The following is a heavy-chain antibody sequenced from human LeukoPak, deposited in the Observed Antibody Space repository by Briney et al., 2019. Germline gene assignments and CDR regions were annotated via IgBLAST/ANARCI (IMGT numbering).Heavy chain of an antibody. V-gene: IGHV1-24*01. CDR2: FDPEDGET. J-gene: IGHJ3*02. CDR1: GYTLTELS. CDR3: ARRQGQWLVRRAFDI. D-gene: IGHD6-19*01. Sequence: ASVKVSCKVSGYTLTELSMHWVRQAPGKGLEWMGGFDPEDGETIYAQKFQGRVTITRNTSISTAYMELSSLRSEDTAVYYCARRQGQWLVRRAFDIWGQGTMVTVSS.